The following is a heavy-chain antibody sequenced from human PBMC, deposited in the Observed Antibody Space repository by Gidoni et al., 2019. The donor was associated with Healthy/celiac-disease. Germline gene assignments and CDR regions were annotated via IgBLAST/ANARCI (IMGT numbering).Heavy chain of an antibody. CDR1: GFTFSDHY. Sequence: EVQLVESGGGLVQPGGSLRLSCAASGFTFSDHYMDWVRQAPGKGLEWVGRTRNKANSYTTEYAASVKGRFTILRDDSKNSLYLQMNSLKTEDTAVYYCATPTTIDYYYGMDVWGQGTTVTVSS. CDR2: TRNKANSYTT. V-gene: IGHV3-72*01. D-gene: IGHD4-17*01. CDR3: ATPTTIDYYYGMDV. J-gene: IGHJ6*02.